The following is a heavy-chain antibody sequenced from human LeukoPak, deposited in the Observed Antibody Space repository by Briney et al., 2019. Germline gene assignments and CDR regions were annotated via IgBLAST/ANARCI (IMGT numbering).Heavy chain of an antibody. CDR1: GFAFSTYG. V-gene: IGHV3-33*01. J-gene: IGHJ4*02. CDR3: ARGPWLVSDITSFNY. D-gene: IGHD5-18*01. CDR2: IWNDGSKT. Sequence: GGSLRLSCITSGFAFSTYGMHWVRQAPGKGLEWVALIWNDGSKTYHAESVKDRFTISRDNSQNTLYLQMNSLRHEDTAVYYCARGPWLVSDITSFNYWGQGTLVTVSS.